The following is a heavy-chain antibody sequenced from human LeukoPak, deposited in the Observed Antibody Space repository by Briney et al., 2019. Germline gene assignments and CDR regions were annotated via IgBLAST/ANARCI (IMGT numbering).Heavy chain of an antibody. CDR2: IYSDNT. Sequence: PSETLSLTCTVSGGSISTANYYWGWVRQAPVKGLEWVSFIYSDNTHYSDSVKGRFTISRDNSKNTLYLQMNSLRAEDTAVYYCARAGDLLLWFGELFHSLRFYYYYYMDVWGKGTTVTVSS. V-gene: IGHV3-53*05. CDR3: ARAGDLLLWFGELFHSLRFYYYYYMDV. CDR1: GGSISTANYY. J-gene: IGHJ6*03. D-gene: IGHD3-10*01.